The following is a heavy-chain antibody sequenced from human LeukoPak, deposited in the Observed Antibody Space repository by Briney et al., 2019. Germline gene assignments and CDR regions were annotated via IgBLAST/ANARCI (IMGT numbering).Heavy chain of an antibody. V-gene: IGHV1-18*01. CDR2: ISAYNGNT. CDR1: GYTFTCYG. J-gene: IGHJ5*02. Sequence: ASVKVSCKASGYTFTCYGISWVRQAPGQGLEWMGWISAYNGNTNYAQKLQGRVTMTTDTSTSTAYMELRSLRSDDTAVYYCARYSGIAVAGTGWFDPWGQGTLVTVSS. CDR3: ARYSGIAVAGTGWFDP. D-gene: IGHD6-19*01.